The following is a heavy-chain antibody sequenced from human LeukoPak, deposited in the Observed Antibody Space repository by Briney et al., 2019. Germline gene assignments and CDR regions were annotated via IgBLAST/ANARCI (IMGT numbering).Heavy chain of an antibody. CDR2: IYSSGST. Sequence: PSETLSLTCTVSGGSMRSYYWSWIRQPAGKGLEWIGRIYSSGSTNHSPSLKSRVTMSVDTSKNQFSLKLSSVTAADTAVYYCARRRYYGSGSYRVWFDPWGQGTLVTVSS. CDR1: GGSMRSYY. D-gene: IGHD3-10*01. CDR3: ARRRYYGSGSYRVWFDP. J-gene: IGHJ5*02. V-gene: IGHV4-4*07.